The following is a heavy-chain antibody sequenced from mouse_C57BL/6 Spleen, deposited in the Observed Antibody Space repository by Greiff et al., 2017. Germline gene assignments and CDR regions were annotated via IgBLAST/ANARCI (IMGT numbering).Heavy chain of an antibody. Sequence: VQLQESGAELAKPGASVKLSCKASGYTFTSYWMHWVKQRPGQGLEWIGYINPSSGYTKYNQKFKDQATLTADKSSSTAYMQLSSLTYEDSAVYYCARVTTVVATDDYWGQGTTLTVSS. D-gene: IGHD1-1*01. CDR2: INPSSGYT. CDR3: ARVTTVVATDDY. CDR1: GYTFTSYW. V-gene: IGHV1-7*01. J-gene: IGHJ2*01.